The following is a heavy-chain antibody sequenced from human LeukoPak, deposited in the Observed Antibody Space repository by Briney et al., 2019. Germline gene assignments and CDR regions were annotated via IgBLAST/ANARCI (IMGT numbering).Heavy chain of an antibody. J-gene: IGHJ5*02. CDR3: ARLGWFGELLYGWFDP. CDR2: IYYSGST. CDR1: GGSISSYY. D-gene: IGHD3-10*01. Sequence: SETLSLTCTVSGGSISSYYWSWIRQPPGKGLEWIGYIYYSGSTNYYPSLKSRVTISVDTSKNQFSLKMSSVTAADTAVFYCARLGWFGELLYGWFDPWGQGTLVTVSS. V-gene: IGHV4-59*08.